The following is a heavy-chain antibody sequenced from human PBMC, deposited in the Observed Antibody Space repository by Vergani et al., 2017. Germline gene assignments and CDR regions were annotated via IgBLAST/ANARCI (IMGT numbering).Heavy chain of an antibody. CDR2: FDPEDGET. Sequence: QVQLVQSGAEVKKPGASVKVSCKVSGYTLTELSMHWVRQAPGKGLEWMGGFDPEDGETIYAQKFQGRVTMTRDTSISTAYMELSRLRSDDTAVYYCARGGGSVVDYWGQGTLVTVSS. V-gene: IGHV1-24*01. D-gene: IGHD2-15*01. J-gene: IGHJ4*02. CDR3: ARGGGSVVDY. CDR1: GYTLTELS.